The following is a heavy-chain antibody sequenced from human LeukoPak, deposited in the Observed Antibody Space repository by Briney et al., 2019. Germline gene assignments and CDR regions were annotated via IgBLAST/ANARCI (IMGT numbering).Heavy chain of an antibody. CDR3: AKGVWYGGIGYFDF. J-gene: IGHJ4*02. D-gene: IGHD3-16*01. CDR2: ISYDGSNK. Sequence: PGGSLRLSCAASGFTFSSYGMHWVRQAPGKGLEWVAVISYDGSNKYYADSVKGRFTISRDNSRNTLSLQMNNLRAGDTAIYFCAKGVWYGGIGYFDFWGQGTPVTVSS. V-gene: IGHV3-30*18. CDR1: GFTFSSYG.